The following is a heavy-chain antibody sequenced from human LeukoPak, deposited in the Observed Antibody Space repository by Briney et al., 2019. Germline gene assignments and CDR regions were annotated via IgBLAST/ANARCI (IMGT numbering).Heavy chain of an antibody. Sequence: GGSLRLSCAASGFTVSSNYMSWVRQAPGKGLEWVSVIYSGGSTYYADSVKGRFTISRDNSRNTLYLQMNSLRAEDTAVYYCARDGCTSTSCFFPDVWGKGTTVTISS. CDR1: GFTVSSNY. D-gene: IGHD2-2*01. J-gene: IGHJ6*04. V-gene: IGHV3-53*01. CDR2: IYSGGST. CDR3: ARDGCTSTSCFFPDV.